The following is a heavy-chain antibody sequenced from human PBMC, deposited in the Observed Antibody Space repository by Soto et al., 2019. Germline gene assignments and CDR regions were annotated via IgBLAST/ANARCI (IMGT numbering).Heavy chain of an antibody. V-gene: IGHV4-61*01. CDR3: ARMNGLSDDFDI. J-gene: IGHJ3*02. CDR2: ISYTGDT. D-gene: IGHD1-1*01. CDR1: GDSVSSDNYF. Sequence: QVQLRESGPELLKPSETLSLTCTVSGDSVSSDNYFWTWIRQPPGKGLEWIAYISYTGDTNYNPSLKSRVTISLDASKNQFSLELTSVTAADRAVYYCARMNGLSDDFDIWGQGTLVNVSS.